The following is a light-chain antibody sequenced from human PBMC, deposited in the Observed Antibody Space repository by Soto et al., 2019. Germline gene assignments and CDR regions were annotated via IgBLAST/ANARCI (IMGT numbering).Light chain of an antibody. V-gene: IGKV1-39*01. Sequence: DIQMTQSPSSLSASVGDRVTITCRAGQSINSNLNWYQKKLGTAPQLLIYTASTLQSGVPSRFSGSGSGTDFTLTISGLQPEDLATYYCQQSYSTPYTVGQETRLDIK. J-gene: IGKJ2*01. CDR1: QSINSN. CDR3: QQSYSTPYT. CDR2: TAS.